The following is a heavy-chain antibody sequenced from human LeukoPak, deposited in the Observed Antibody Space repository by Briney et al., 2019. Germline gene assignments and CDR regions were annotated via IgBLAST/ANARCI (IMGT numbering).Heavy chain of an antibody. CDR3: ARDPGVVAFHYLDY. CDR1: GFTFSSHA. CDR2: IGGRSTST. D-gene: IGHD3-3*01. Sequence: PGGSLRLSYAASGFTFSSHAMAWVRQAPGKGLEWVSSIGGRSTSTYADSVKGRFTISRDNSKNTVYLQMNNLRADDTAVYYCARDPGVVAFHYLDYWGQGTLVTVSA. V-gene: IGHV3-23*01. J-gene: IGHJ4*02.